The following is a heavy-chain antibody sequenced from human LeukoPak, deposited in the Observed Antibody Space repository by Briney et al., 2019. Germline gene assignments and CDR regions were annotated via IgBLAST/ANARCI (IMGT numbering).Heavy chain of an antibody. J-gene: IGHJ4*02. V-gene: IGHV1-18*01. D-gene: IGHD2-2*01. CDR1: GYTFTSYG. Sequence: ASVKVSCKASGYTFTSYGISWVRQAPGQGLEWMGWISAYNGDTNYAQKLQGRVTMTTDTPTSTAYMELRSLRSDDTAVYYCARVIRGIVVVPAAMFDYWGQGTLVTVSS. CDR3: ARVIRGIVVVPAAMFDY. CDR2: ISAYNGDT.